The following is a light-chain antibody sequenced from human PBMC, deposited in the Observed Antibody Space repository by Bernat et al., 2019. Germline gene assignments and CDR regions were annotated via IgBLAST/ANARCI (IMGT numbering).Light chain of an antibody. V-gene: IGLV2-14*03. CDR2: DVS. CDR1: TSDVGRYNY. J-gene: IGLJ1*01. Sequence: QSALTQPASVSGSPGQSITISCTGTTSDVGRYNYVSWYQQHPGKVPKLIIYDVSDRPSGVSNRFSGSKSGNTASLTISGLQAEDEADYYCSSYTGTSTPYVFGTGTKVTVL. CDR3: SSYTGTSTPYV.